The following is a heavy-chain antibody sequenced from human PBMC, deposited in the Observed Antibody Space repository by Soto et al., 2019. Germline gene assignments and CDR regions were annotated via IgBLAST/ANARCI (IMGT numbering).Heavy chain of an antibody. J-gene: IGHJ4*02. D-gene: IGHD4-17*01. CDR1: GFSLSTSGVG. V-gene: IGHV2-5*01. Sequence: SGPTLVNPTQTLTLTCTFSGFSLSTSGVGVGWIRQPPGKPLEWLALIYWNDDKRYSPSLKSRLTITKDTSKNQVVLTMTNMDPVDTATYYCAHRRDYGDYEPFDYWGQGTLVTVSS. CDR2: IYWNDDK. CDR3: AHRRDYGDYEPFDY.